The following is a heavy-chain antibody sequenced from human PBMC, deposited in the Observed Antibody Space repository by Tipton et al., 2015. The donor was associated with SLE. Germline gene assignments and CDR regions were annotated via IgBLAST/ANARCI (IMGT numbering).Heavy chain of an antibody. CDR2: IYYSGST. D-gene: IGHD6-19*01. CDR3: AREGAVAASFDY. CDR1: GGSISSYY. Sequence: TLSLTCTVSGGSISSYYWSWIRQPPGKGLEWIGYIYYSGSTNYNPSLKSRVTISVDTSKNQFSLKLSSVTAADTAVYYCAREGAVAASFDYWGQGTLVTVSS. J-gene: IGHJ4*02. V-gene: IGHV4-59*01.